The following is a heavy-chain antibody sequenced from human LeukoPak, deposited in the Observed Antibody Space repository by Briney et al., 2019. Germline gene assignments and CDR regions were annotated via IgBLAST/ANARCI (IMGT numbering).Heavy chain of an antibody. Sequence: PGGSLRLSCAASGFTFSNYAMSWVRQAPGKGLEWVSAISGSGGSTYYADSVKGRFTISRDNSKNTLYLQMNSLRAEDTAVYYCAKCYYDSSGYYFGAFDIWGQGKMVTVSS. CDR2: ISGSGGST. CDR3: AKCYYDSSGYYFGAFDI. V-gene: IGHV3-23*01. CDR1: GFTFSNYA. D-gene: IGHD3-22*01. J-gene: IGHJ3*02.